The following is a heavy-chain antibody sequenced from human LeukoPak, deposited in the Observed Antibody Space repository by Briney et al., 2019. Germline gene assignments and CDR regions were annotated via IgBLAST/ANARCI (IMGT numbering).Heavy chain of an antibody. V-gene: IGHV3-23*01. CDR2: ISGSGGST. Sequence: GGSLRLSCAASGFTFSSYSMNWVRQAPGKGLEWVSAISGSGGSTYYADSVKGRFTISRDNSKNTLYLQMNSLRAEDTAVYYCAKADTIFGVVNWFDPWGQGTLVTVSS. D-gene: IGHD3-3*01. J-gene: IGHJ5*02. CDR1: GFTFSSYS. CDR3: AKADTIFGVVNWFDP.